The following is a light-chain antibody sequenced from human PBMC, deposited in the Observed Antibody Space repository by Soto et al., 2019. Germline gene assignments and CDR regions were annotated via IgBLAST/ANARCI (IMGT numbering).Light chain of an antibody. Sequence: QSALTQPRSVSGSPGQSVTISCTGTSSDVGGYNYVSWYQQHPGKAPKLMIYDVSQLPSGVPDRFSGSKSGNTASLTMSGLQAEDESDYYCCSYAGSYVFGTGTKVTVL. CDR3: CSYAGSYV. J-gene: IGLJ1*01. CDR1: SSDVGGYNY. V-gene: IGLV2-11*01. CDR2: DVS.